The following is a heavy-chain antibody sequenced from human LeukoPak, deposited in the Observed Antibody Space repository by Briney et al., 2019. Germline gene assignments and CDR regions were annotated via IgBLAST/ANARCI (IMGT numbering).Heavy chain of an antibody. CDR2: IYTGGST. V-gene: IGHV3-53*01. CDR3: AKDKRIAAARFDY. J-gene: IGHJ4*02. CDR1: GFTVSSNY. D-gene: IGHD6-13*01. Sequence: GGSLRLSCAASGFTVSSNYMSWVRQAPGKGLEWVSVIYTGGSTYYADSVKGRLTISRDNSKNTLYLQMNSLRAEDTAVYYCAKDKRIAAARFDYWGQGTLVTVSS.